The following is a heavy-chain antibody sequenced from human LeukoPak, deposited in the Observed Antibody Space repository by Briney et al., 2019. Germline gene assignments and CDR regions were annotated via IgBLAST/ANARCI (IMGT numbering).Heavy chain of an antibody. CDR3: ATLMITFGGVIAYFDC. J-gene: IGHJ4*02. D-gene: IGHD3-16*02. V-gene: IGHV1-24*01. CDR2: FDPEDGET. CDR1: GYTLTELS. Sequence: ASVKVSCKVSGYTLTELSMHWVRQAHGKGLEWMGGFDPEDGETIYAQKFQGRVTMTEDTSTDTAYMELSSLRSEDTAVYYCATLMITFGGVIAYFDCWGQGTLVTVSS.